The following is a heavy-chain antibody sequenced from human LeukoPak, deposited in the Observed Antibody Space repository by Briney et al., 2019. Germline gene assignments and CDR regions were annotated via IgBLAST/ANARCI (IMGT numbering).Heavy chain of an antibody. CDR3: ARQQQQLWYD. V-gene: IGHV3-48*03. D-gene: IGHD5-18*01. Sequence: GGSLRLSCAASGFIFSSYEMNWVRQAPGKGLEWVSYISSSAGTTYYADSVKGRFTISRDNAKNSLYLQMNSLRAEDTAVYFCARQQQQLWYDWGQGTLVTVSS. CDR1: GFIFSSYE. CDR2: ISSSAGTT. J-gene: IGHJ4*02.